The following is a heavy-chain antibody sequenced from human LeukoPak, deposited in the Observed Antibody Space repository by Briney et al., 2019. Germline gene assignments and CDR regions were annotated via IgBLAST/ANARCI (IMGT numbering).Heavy chain of an antibody. CDR1: GGTFSSYA. V-gene: IGHV1-69*05. Sequence: ASVKVSCKASGGTFSSYAISWVRQAPGQGLEWMGGIIPIFGTANYAQKFQGRVTITTDESTSTAYMELSSLRSEDTAVYYCARDLQSWYGNFDYWGQGTLVTVSS. CDR2: IIPIFGTA. CDR3: ARDLQSWYGNFDY. D-gene: IGHD6-13*01. J-gene: IGHJ4*02.